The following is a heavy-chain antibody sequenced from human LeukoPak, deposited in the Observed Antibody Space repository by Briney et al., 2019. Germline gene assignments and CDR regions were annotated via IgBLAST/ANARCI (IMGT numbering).Heavy chain of an antibody. Sequence: SETLSLTCTVSGGSISSSSYYWGWIRQPPGKGLQWIGSIFYSGSTDYNPSLKSRVTISLDTSKNRFSLRLSSVTAADTAVYYCARETRLHSGSYSNDAFDIWGQGTMVTVSS. CDR3: ARETRLHSGSYSNDAFDI. CDR2: IFYSGST. D-gene: IGHD1-26*01. V-gene: IGHV4-39*07. J-gene: IGHJ3*02. CDR1: GGSISSSSYY.